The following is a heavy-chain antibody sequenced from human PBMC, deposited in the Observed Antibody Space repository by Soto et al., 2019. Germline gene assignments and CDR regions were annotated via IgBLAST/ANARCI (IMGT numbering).Heavy chain of an antibody. CDR1: GFTFSSYG. CDR2: ISYDGSNK. Sequence: QVQLVESGGGVVQPGRSLRLSCAASGFTFSSYGMHWVRQAPCKGLEWVAVISYDGSNKYYADSVKGRFTISRDNSKNTLYLQMNSLRAEDTAVYYCAKDWSSGWYDYWGQGTLVTVSS. J-gene: IGHJ4*02. CDR3: AKDWSSGWYDY. V-gene: IGHV3-30*18. D-gene: IGHD6-19*01.